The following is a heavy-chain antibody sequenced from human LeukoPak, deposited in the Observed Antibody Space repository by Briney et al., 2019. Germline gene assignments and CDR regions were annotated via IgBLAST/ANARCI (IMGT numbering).Heavy chain of an antibody. J-gene: IGHJ4*02. D-gene: IGHD5-18*01. V-gene: IGHV4-4*07. Sequence: SETLSLTCTVSGDSISSYYWSWIRQPAGKGLEWIGSIYHSGSTYYSPSLKSRVTISVDTSKNQFSLKLSSVTAADTAVYYCAREYVDTASFDYWGQGTLVTVSS. CDR1: GDSISSYY. CDR2: IYHSGST. CDR3: AREYVDTASFDY.